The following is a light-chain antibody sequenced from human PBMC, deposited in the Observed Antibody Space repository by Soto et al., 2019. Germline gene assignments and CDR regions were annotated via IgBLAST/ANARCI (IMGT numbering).Light chain of an antibody. CDR3: CSYSGSSTVV. CDR1: SSDVGSYNL. J-gene: IGLJ2*01. CDR2: EGS. V-gene: IGLV2-23*01. Sequence: QSALTQPASVSGSPGQSITISCTGTSSDVGSYNLVSWYQQHPGTAPKLMIYEGSKRPSGVSNRFSGSKSGNTASLTISGLQAEDEDDYYCCSYSGSSTVVFGGGTKLTV.